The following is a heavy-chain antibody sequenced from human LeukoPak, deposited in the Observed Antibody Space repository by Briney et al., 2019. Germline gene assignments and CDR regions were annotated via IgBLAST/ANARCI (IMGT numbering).Heavy chain of an antibody. J-gene: IGHJ4*02. CDR1: GFTFSSYG. V-gene: IGHV3-30*02. D-gene: IGHD3-10*01. CDR3: AKDLYYYGSGSNGGDY. CDR2: IRYDGSNK. Sequence: PGGSLRLSCAASGFTFSSYGMHWVRQAPGKGLEWVAFIRYDGSNKYYADSVKGRFTISRDNSKNTLYLQMNSLRAEDTAVYHCAKDLYYYGSGSNGGDYWGQGTLVTVSS.